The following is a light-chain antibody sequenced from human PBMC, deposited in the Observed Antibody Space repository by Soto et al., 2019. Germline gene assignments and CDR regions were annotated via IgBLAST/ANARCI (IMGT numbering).Light chain of an antibody. CDR3: ISYTGSSTSYV. J-gene: IGLJ1*01. CDR2: EVS. V-gene: IGLV2-14*01. CDR1: SSDVGAYNH. Sequence: QSALTQPASVSGSPGQSITISCTGTSSDVGAYNHVAWYQQHPGKAPKFMIYEVSNRPSGVSNRFSGSKSGNTASLTISGLPAEDEADYYCISYTGSSTSYVFGTGTKLTVL.